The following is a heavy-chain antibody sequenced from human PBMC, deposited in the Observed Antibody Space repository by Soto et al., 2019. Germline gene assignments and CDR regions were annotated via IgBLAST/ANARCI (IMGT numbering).Heavy chain of an antibody. V-gene: IGHV3-15*07. Sequence: GGSLRLSCAASGFTFSNAWMNWVRQAPGKGLEWVGRIKSKTDGGTTDYAAPVKGRFTISRDDSKNTLYLQMNSLKTEDTAVYYCTTVSIFGVVLNPEYYFDYWGQGTLVTVSS. CDR2: IKSKTDGGTT. J-gene: IGHJ4*02. CDR1: GFTFSNAW. D-gene: IGHD3-3*01. CDR3: TTVSIFGVVLNPEYYFDY.